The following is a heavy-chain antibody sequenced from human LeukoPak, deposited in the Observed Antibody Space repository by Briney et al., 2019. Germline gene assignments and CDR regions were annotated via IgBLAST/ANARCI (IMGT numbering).Heavy chain of an antibody. CDR3: AREPDYYDNGGY. Sequence: ASVKVSCKASGYTFTSCYIHWVRQAPGQGLEWMGIINPSGGTTSYAQKFQGRVTMTRDTSTSTVYMELSSLRSDDTAVYYCAREPDYYDNGGYWGQGTLVTVSS. D-gene: IGHD3-22*01. CDR1: GYTFTSCY. J-gene: IGHJ4*02. V-gene: IGHV1-46*01. CDR2: INPSGGTT.